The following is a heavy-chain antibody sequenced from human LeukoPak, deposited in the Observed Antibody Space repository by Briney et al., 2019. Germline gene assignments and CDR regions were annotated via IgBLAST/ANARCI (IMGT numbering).Heavy chain of an antibody. Sequence: KPSETLSLTCTVSGGSISSYYWSWIRQPPGKGLGWIGYIYYSGSTNYNPSLKSRVTISVDTSKNQFSLKLSSVTAADTAVYYCARYRSSGYYRVFDYWGQGTLVTVSS. CDR2: IYYSGST. D-gene: IGHD3-22*01. CDR1: GGSISSYY. J-gene: IGHJ4*02. V-gene: IGHV4-59*01. CDR3: ARYRSSGYYRVFDY.